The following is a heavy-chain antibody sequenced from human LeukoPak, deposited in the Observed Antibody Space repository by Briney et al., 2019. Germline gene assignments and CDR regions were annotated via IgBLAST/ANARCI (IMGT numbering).Heavy chain of an antibody. J-gene: IGHJ4*02. V-gene: IGHV1-2*02. D-gene: IGHD3-22*01. CDR3: AREAGYYDSSGCVDY. Sequence: ASVKVSCKASGYTLTGYYMHWVRQAPGQGLEWMGWINPNSGGTNYAQKFQGRVTMTRDTSISTAYMELSRLRSDDTAVYYCAREAGYYDSSGCVDYWGQRTLVTVSS. CDR2: INPNSGGT. CDR1: GYTLTGYY.